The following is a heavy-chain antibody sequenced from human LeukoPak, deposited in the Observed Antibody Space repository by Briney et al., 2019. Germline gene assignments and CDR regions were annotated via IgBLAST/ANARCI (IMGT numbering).Heavy chain of an antibody. V-gene: IGHV4-39*01. D-gene: IGHD6-25*01. J-gene: IGHJ4*02. Sequence: SETLSLTCAVSGVSITSGSYYCGWIRQPPGKGLEWIGSVHHSGNNHYNPSLKSRVTVSVDTSKNQFSLKVKSVSAADAAIFYCAKSRWIAAGPFDYWGQGSLVTVSS. CDR1: GVSITSGSYY. CDR3: AKSRWIAAGPFDY. CDR2: VHHSGNN.